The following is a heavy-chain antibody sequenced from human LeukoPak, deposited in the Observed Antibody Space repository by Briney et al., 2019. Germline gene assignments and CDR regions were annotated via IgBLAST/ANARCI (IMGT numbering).Heavy chain of an antibody. J-gene: IGHJ4*02. D-gene: IGHD3-22*01. CDR3: AKGRWGSGYQNFDY. V-gene: IGHV3-30*02. CDR1: GFTFSSYG. Sequence: GGSLRLSCAASGFTFSSYGMHWVRQAPGKGLEWVAFIRYDGANKYYADSVKGRFTISRDNSKNTLYLQMNSLRAEDTAVYYCAKGRWGSGYQNFDYWGQGTLVTVSS. CDR2: IRYDGANK.